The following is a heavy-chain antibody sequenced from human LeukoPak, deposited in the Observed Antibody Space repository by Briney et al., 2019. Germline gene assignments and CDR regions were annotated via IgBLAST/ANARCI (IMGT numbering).Heavy chain of an antibody. CDR2: ISSSTSTI. CDR1: GFTFSSYS. J-gene: IGHJ3*02. V-gene: IGHV3-48*04. Sequence: GGSLTLSCAASGFTFSSYSMNWVRQAPGKGLEWVSYISSSTSTIYYADSVKGRFTISRDNAKNSLNLQMNSLRAEDTSVYYCASEGSLYYGSGSYYHDAFDIWGQGTMVTVSS. D-gene: IGHD3-10*01. CDR3: ASEGSLYYGSGSYYHDAFDI.